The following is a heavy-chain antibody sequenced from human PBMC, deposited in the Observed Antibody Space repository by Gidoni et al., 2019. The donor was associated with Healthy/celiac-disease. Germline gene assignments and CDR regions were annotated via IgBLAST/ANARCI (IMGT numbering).Heavy chain of an antibody. D-gene: IGHD3-22*01. Sequence: QLQLQESGPGLVKPSETLSITCTVSGGSTSSSRYYWCWIRQPPGKGLEWIGSSYYSGSTYYNPSLKSRVTIAVDTSKNQFSLKLSSVTAADTAVYYWASRRGYYDSSGYYLEADYWGQGTLVTVSS. CDR3: ASRRGYYDSSGYYLEADY. J-gene: IGHJ4*02. CDR1: GGSTSSSRYY. V-gene: IGHV4-39*01. CDR2: SYYSGST.